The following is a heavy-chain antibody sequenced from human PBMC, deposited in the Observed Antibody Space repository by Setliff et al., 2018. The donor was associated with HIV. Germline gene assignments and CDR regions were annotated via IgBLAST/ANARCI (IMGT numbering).Heavy chain of an antibody. CDR3: ARDPGSGWYVNRYLDY. CDR2: IKEDGSEK. V-gene: IGHV3-7*01. CDR1: GFHFTNYW. J-gene: IGHJ4*02. Sequence: GGSLRLSCAASGFHFTNYWMSWVRQAPGKGLEWVANIKEDGSEKYYVDSVTGRFTISRDNAKNSLYLQMDSLRAEDTAVYYCARDPGSGWYVNRYLDYWGQGTLVTVSS. D-gene: IGHD6-19*01.